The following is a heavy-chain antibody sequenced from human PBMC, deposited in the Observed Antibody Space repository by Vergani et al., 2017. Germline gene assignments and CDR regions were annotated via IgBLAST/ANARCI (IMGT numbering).Heavy chain of an antibody. V-gene: IGHV3-9*01. J-gene: IGHJ4*02. CDR2: ISWNSGSI. D-gene: IGHD3-22*01. CDR1: GFTFDDYA. Sequence: EVQLVESGGGLVQPGRSLRLSCAASGFTFDDYAMHWVRQAPGKGLEWVSGISWNSGSIGYADSVKGRFTISRDNAKNSLYLQMNSLRAEDTALYYCATEMVPYYEGGDYWGQGTLVTVSS. CDR3: ATEMVPYYEGGDY.